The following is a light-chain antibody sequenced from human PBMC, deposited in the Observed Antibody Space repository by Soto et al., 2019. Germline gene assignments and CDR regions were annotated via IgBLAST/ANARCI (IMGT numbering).Light chain of an antibody. V-gene: IGKV1-12*01. CDR2: ATS. Sequence: ILMTQSPSSVSASVGDRVILTCRASQRISSWLAWYHQRPGKAPKLLIYATSTLETGVPSRFSGSGSGRDFTLTISSLQPEDLGSYFGQQANSVPWTFGQGSKVEVK. CDR3: QQANSVPWT. CDR1: QRISSW. J-gene: IGKJ1*01.